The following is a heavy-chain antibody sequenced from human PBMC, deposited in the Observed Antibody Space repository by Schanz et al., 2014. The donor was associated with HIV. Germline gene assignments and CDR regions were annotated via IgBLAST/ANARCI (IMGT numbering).Heavy chain of an antibody. CDR1: GFTFSTSW. Sequence: EVQLMESGGGLVQPGRSLRLSCAASGFTFSTSWMHWVRQAPGKGLVWVSRISSDGSSTSYADSVKGRFTISRDNAKNTLYLQTNSLRGEDTAVYYCAREASLEWLYVVDVWGQGTTVTVSS. V-gene: IGHV3-74*01. J-gene: IGHJ6*02. D-gene: IGHD3-3*01. CDR3: AREASLEWLYVVDV. CDR2: ISSDGSST.